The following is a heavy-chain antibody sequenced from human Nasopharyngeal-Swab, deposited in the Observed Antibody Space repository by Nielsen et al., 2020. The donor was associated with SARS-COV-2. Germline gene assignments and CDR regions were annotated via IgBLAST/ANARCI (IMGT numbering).Heavy chain of an antibody. J-gene: IGHJ2*01. Sequence: SETLSLTCTVSGGSISHYYWSWIRQPPGKALEWIGYIYYTGITDYSPSLKSRVAISVATSQNQFSPELNSVTAADTAVYYCARGPAHGDYGGWYFDLWGRGTLVTVSS. CDR1: GGSISHYY. CDR3: ARGPAHGDYGGWYFDL. D-gene: IGHD4-17*01. V-gene: IGHV4-59*01. CDR2: IYYTGIT.